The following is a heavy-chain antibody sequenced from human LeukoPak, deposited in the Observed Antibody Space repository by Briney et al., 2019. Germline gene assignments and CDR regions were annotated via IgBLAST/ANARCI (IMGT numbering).Heavy chain of an antibody. CDR1: GGSISPYY. V-gene: IGHV4-59*01. D-gene: IGHD3-10*01. Sequence: SETLSLTCTVSGGSISPYYWSWIRQPPGKGLEWIGYFFYSGSTNYNPSLKSRVTISVDTPKNQFSLKLSSVTAADTAVYYCARDMFYYFSTNYFGFDPWGQGTLVTVSS. CDR3: ARDMFYYFSTNYFGFDP. J-gene: IGHJ5*02. CDR2: FFYSGST.